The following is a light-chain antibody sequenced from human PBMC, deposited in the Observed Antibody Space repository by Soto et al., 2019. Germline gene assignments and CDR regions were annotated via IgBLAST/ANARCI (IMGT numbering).Light chain of an antibody. CDR2: GAS. Sequence: EIVLTQSPGTLSLSPGERATLSCRASQSISSHYLAWYQQKPAQSPRLLIYGASNRATGIPDRFSGSGSGKDFTLNISRLEPEDLAVYYCQLYGSSSYTFGRGTKLEIK. CDR3: QLYGSSSYT. J-gene: IGKJ2*01. CDR1: QSISSHY. V-gene: IGKV3-20*01.